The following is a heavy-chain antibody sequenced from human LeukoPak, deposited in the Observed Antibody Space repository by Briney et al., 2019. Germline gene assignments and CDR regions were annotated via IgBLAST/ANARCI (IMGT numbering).Heavy chain of an antibody. D-gene: IGHD2-2*01. J-gene: IGHJ4*02. CDR1: GFTFSNYA. Sequence: GGSLRLSCTASGFTFSNYAMSWVRQAPGEGLEWVSTVSGDGGMTYYADSAKGRFTISRDNSKSTVFLQMNGLRAEDTSVCYCADIPTPDYWGQGTLVTVSS. V-gene: IGHV3-23*01. CDR2: VSGDGGMT. CDR3: ADIPTPDY.